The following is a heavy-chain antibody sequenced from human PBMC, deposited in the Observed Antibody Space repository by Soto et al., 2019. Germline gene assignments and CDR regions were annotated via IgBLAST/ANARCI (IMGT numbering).Heavy chain of an antibody. CDR1: GYTFTGYY. J-gene: IGHJ6*02. CDR3: ARDKVTIFGVVMTNYYYYYGMDV. D-gene: IGHD3-3*01. V-gene: IGHV1-2*02. Sequence: ASVKVSFKASGYTFTGYYMHWLRQAPGQGLEWMGWINPNSGGTNYAQKFQGRVTMTRDTSISTAYMELSRLRSDDTAVYYCARDKVTIFGVVMTNYYYYYGMDVWGQGTTVTVS. CDR2: INPNSGGT.